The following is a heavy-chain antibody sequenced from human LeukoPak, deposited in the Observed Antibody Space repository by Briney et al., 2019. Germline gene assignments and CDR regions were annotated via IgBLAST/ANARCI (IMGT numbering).Heavy chain of an antibody. CDR1: GGSVSSGSYY. CDR3: ARRRRYSSGWYES. D-gene: IGHD6-19*01. J-gene: IGHJ5*01. V-gene: IGHV4-61*02. CDR2: IYTSGST. Sequence: PSETLSLTCTVSGGSVSSGSYYWSWIRQPAGKGLEWIGRIYTSGSTNYNPSLKSRVTISVDTSKNQLSLKLSSVTAADTAVYYCARRRRYSSGWYESWGQGTPVTVSS.